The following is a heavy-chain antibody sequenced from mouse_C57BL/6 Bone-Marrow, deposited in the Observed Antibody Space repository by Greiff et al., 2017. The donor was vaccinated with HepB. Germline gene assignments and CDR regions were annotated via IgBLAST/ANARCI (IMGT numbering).Heavy chain of an antibody. CDR3: AKVLLFITTVVRYFDV. CDR2: IDPEDGET. V-gene: IGHV14-2*01. J-gene: IGHJ1*03. Sequence: EVQLQQSGAELVKPGASVKLSCTASGFNFKDYYMHWVKQRTEQGLEWIGRIDPEDGETKYAPKFQGKATITADTSTNTAYLQLSSLTSEVTALYYCAKVLLFITTVVRYFDVWGTGTTVTVSS. CDR1: GFNFKDYY. D-gene: IGHD1-1*01.